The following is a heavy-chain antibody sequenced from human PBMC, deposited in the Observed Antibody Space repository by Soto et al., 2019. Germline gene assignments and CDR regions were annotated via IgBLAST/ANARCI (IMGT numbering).Heavy chain of an antibody. CDR2: ISYDGSNK. Sequence: GGSLRLSCAASGFTFSSYGMHWVRQAPGKGLEWVAVISYDGSNKYYADSVKGRFTISRDNSKNTLYLQMNSLRAEDTAVYYCAKATGYSYGRDYYYYMDVWGKGTTLTVSS. CDR1: GFTFSSYG. V-gene: IGHV3-30*18. D-gene: IGHD5-18*01. J-gene: IGHJ6*03. CDR3: AKATGYSYGRDYYYYMDV.